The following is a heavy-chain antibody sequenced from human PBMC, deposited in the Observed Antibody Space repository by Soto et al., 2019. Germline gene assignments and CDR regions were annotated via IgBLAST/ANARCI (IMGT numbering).Heavy chain of an antibody. CDR3: ARANNHDSSGYYYGAGFDY. CDR1: GFTFSSYG. D-gene: IGHD3-22*01. Sequence: GGSLRLSCAASGFTFSSYGMYWVRQAPGKGLEWVAVIWYDGSNKYYADSVKGRFTISRDNSKNTLYLQMNSLRAEDTAVYYCARANNHDSSGYYYGAGFDYWGQGTLVTVSS. CDR2: IWYDGSNK. J-gene: IGHJ4*02. V-gene: IGHV3-33*01.